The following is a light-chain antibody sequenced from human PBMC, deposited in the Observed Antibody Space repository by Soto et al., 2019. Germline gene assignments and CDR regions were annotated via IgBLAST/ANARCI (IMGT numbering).Light chain of an antibody. Sequence: DIQMTQSPSSLSASVGDRVTITCQASQDLSNYLNWYQQKPGKAPKLLIYDASNLETGVPSRFSGSGSGTDFTFTITSLQPEDIATYYCQQYKHLITFGQGTRLEIK. CDR2: DAS. CDR1: QDLSNY. V-gene: IGKV1-33*01. CDR3: QQYKHLIT. J-gene: IGKJ5*01.